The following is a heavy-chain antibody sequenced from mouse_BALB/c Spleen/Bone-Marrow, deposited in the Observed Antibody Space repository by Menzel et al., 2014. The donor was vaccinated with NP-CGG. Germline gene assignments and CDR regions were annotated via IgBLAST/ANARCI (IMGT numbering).Heavy chain of an antibody. D-gene: IGHD2-2*01. CDR2: IYPGNVNT. J-gene: IGHJ4*01. Sequence: VQLQQSGPELVKPGASVRISCKASGYTFTRYYIQWMKQRPGQGLEWIGWIYPGNVNTKYNEKFKGKATLTADKSSSTAYMQLSSLTSEDSAVYFCAMWLRRGYYAMDYWGQGTSVTVSS. V-gene: IGHV1S56*01. CDR1: GYTFTRYY. CDR3: AMWLRRGYYAMDY.